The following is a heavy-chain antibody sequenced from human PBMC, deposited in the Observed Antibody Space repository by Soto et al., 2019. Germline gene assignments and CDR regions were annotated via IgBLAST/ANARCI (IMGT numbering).Heavy chain of an antibody. J-gene: IGHJ6*02. CDR1: GDTFSSNT. D-gene: IGHD3-22*01. CDR2: IIPILGIT. Sequence: VQLVQSGAEVKKPGSSVKVSCKASGDTFSSNTISWVRQVPGHGLEWMGRIIPILGITNYAQNFQGRITIIADEPTTTAHMELSSLRSEDTAMYYCGIRRHDSRYRYYGMDVWVQGTTVTVSS. CDR3: GIRRHDSRYRYYGMDV. V-gene: IGHV1-69*02.